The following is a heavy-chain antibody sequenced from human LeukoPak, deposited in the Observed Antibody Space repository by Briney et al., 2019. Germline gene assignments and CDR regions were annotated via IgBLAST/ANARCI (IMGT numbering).Heavy chain of an antibody. CDR3: ARDPGYSYGFDY. V-gene: IGHV3-48*04. J-gene: IGHJ4*02. Sequence: TGGSLRLSCAASGFTFSSYSMNWVRQAPGKGLEWVSSISSSGSTIYYADSVKGRFTISRDNAKNSLYLQMNSLRAEDTAVYYCARDPGYSYGFDYWGQGTLVTVSS. CDR2: ISSSGSTI. CDR1: GFTFSSYS. D-gene: IGHD5-18*01.